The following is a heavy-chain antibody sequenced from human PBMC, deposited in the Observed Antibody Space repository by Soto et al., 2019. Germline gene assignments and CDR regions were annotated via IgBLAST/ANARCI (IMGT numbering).Heavy chain of an antibody. V-gene: IGHV5-51*01. Sequence: GESLKISCKGSGYSFTSYWIGWVRQMPGKGLEWMGIIYPGDSDTRYSPSFQGQVTISADKSISTAYLQWSSLKASDTAMYYYARQSMVRGVIIIDYGMDVWGQGTTVTVSS. CDR2: IYPGDSDT. J-gene: IGHJ6*02. D-gene: IGHD3-10*01. CDR3: ARQSMVRGVIIIDYGMDV. CDR1: GYSFTSYW.